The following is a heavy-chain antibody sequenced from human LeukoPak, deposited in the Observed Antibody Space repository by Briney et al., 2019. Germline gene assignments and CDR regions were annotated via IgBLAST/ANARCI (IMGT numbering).Heavy chain of an antibody. CDR3: ARVTIFGDFDY. D-gene: IGHD3-3*01. J-gene: IGHJ4*02. CDR1: GYTFTGYY. V-gene: IGHV1-2*02. Sequence: ASVTVSCKASGYTFTGYYMHWVRQAPGQGLEWMGWVNPNSGGTNYAQKFQGRVTMTRDTSISTAYMELSRLRSDDTAVYYCARVTIFGDFDYWGQGTLVTVSS. CDR2: VNPNSGGT.